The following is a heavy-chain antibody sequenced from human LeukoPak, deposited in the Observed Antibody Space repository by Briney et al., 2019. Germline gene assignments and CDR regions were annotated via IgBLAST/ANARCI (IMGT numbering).Heavy chain of an antibody. CDR3: AKDRAYYGVGSADNWFDR. CDR1: GFTPYGYS. V-gene: IGHV3-33*06. D-gene: IGHD3-10*01. CDR2: IWYNGRNT. Sequence: PRGSLRLSRVVSGFTPYGYSMRGGRHTPDKGLWRVAVIWYNGRNTKYTDSVTGRFSVYRDNAKNTLNLQMNSLRVEDTDVYNCAKDRAYYGVGSADNWFDRWGQGTLVTVSS. J-gene: IGHJ5*02.